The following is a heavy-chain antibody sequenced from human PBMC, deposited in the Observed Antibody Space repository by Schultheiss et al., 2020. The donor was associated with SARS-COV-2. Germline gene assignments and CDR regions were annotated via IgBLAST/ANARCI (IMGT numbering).Heavy chain of an antibody. D-gene: IGHD5-24*01. CDR1: GFTFSDYY. J-gene: IGHJ3*02. V-gene: IGHV3-30*02. Sequence: GGSLRLSCAASGFTFSDYYMSWIRQAPGKGLEWVAVIWYDGSNKYYADSVKGRFTISRDNSKNTLYLQMNSLRAEDTALYYCAKEGRWRRAFDIWGQGTMVTVSS. CDR3: AKEGRWRRAFDI. CDR2: IWYDGSNK.